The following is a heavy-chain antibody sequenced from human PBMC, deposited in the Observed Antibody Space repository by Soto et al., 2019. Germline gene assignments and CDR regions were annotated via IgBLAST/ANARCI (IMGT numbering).Heavy chain of an antibody. Sequence: EVRLVESGGDLVQPGGSLRLSCAASGFTFSSHWMHWVRRVPGKGLVWVSHINTDGGITGYADSVKGRFTISRDNAKNTLYLQMNGLRVEDTSVYYCTREAGYCSRTSCYRRAFDSWGQGTMVTVSS. CDR2: INTDGGIT. V-gene: IGHV3-74*01. CDR3: TREAGYCSRTSCYRRAFDS. J-gene: IGHJ3*02. CDR1: GFTFSSHW. D-gene: IGHD2-2*01.